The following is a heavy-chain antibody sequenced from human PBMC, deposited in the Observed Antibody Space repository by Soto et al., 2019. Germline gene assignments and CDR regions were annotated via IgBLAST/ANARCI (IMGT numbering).Heavy chain of an antibody. CDR2: IYWDDDK. V-gene: IGHV2-5*02. CDR3: AXXXXXXXYPXYFQH. J-gene: IGHJ1*01. D-gene: IGHD2-2*01. Sequence: QITLKESGPTLVKPTQTLTLTCTFSGFSLSTSGVGVGWIRQPPGKALEWLALIYWDDDKRYSPSLKSRLTITKDTSKNQVVLTMTNMDPVDTATYYCAXXXXXXXYPXYFQHWGQGTLVTVSS. CDR1: GFSLSTSGVG.